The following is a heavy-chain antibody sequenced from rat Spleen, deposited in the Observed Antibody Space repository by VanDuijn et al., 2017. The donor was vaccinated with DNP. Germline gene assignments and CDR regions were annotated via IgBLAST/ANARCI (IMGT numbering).Heavy chain of an antibody. CDR2: MWSGGGT. V-gene: IGHV2-1*01. CDR3: TRKIN. CDR1: GFSLSSNG. J-gene: IGHJ2*01. Sequence: QVQLKESGPGLVQPSQPLSLTCTVSGFSLSSNGVHWVRQPPGQGLEWVGAMWSGGGTDYNSALKSRLSISRDTSKSQVFLKMDSLQTEDTAIYFCTRKINWGQGVMVTVSS.